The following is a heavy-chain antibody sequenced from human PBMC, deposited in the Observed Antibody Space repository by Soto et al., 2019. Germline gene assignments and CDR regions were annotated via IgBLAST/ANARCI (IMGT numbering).Heavy chain of an antibody. Sequence: PSETLSLTCTVSGGSISSGDYYWSWIRQPPGQGLEWIGYIYYSGSTYYNPSLKSRVTISVDTSKNQFSLKLSSVTAADTAVYYCASAMITFGGVIVRPAYYFDYWGQGTLVTVSS. V-gene: IGHV4-30-4*01. CDR1: GGSISSGDYY. J-gene: IGHJ4*02. CDR3: ASAMITFGGVIVRPAYYFDY. D-gene: IGHD3-16*02. CDR2: IYYSGST.